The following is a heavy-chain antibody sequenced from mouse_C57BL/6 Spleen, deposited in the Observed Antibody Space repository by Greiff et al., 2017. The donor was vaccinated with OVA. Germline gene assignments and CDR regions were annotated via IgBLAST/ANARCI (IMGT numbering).Heavy chain of an antibody. J-gene: IGHJ1*03. Sequence: QVQLKQPGAELVRPGSSVKLSCKASGYTFTSYWMHWVKQRPIQGLEWIGNIDPSDSETHYNQKFKDKATLTVGKSSSTAYMQLSSLTSEDSAVYYCARGIYYYGSSYGYFDVWGTGTTVTVSS. D-gene: IGHD1-1*01. CDR3: ARGIYYYGSSYGYFDV. V-gene: IGHV1-52*01. CDR1: GYTFTSYW. CDR2: IDPSDSET.